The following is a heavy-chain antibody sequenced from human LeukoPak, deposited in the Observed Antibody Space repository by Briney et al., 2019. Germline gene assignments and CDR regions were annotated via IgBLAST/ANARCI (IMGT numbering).Heavy chain of an antibody. V-gene: IGHV1-2*02. Sequence: ASVKVSCKASGYTFTGYYMHWVRQAPGQGLEWMGWINPNSGGTNYAQKFQGRVTMTRDTSISKAYMELSRLRSDDTAVYYGASCFSGGNLPDSWGQGTLVTVSS. D-gene: IGHD4-23*01. CDR3: ASCFSGGNLPDS. CDR1: GYTFTGYY. J-gene: IGHJ4*02. CDR2: INPNSGGT.